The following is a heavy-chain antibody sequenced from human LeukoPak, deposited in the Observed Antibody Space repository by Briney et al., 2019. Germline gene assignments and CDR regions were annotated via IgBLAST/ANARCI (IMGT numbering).Heavy chain of an antibody. V-gene: IGHV3-23*01. CDR2: ISGSGGST. CDR1: GFTFSTYA. Sequence: GGSLRLSCAASGFTFSTYAMSWVRQAPGKGLEWVSAISGSGGSTYYADSVKGRFTISRDNSKNTLYLQMNSLRAEDTAVYYCAKDRSGTSWADAFDIWGQGTMVSVSS. J-gene: IGHJ3*02. CDR3: AKDRSGTSWADAFDI. D-gene: IGHD1-26*01.